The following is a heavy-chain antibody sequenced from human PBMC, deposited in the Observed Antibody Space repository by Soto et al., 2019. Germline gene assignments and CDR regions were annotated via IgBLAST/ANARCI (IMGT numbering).Heavy chain of an antibody. Sequence: QVQLVESGGGVVQPGRSLRLSCAASGFTLSSYPIHWVRQAPGKGLELLAVISYDGSNENYADSVKGRFTISRDNSKNTVDLQMNSLRAEDTAVYYCARVYDTSGYYVVDAFDVWGQGTMVTVSS. D-gene: IGHD3-22*01. CDR3: ARVYDTSGYYVVDAFDV. CDR1: GFTLSSYP. J-gene: IGHJ3*01. V-gene: IGHV3-30-3*01. CDR2: ISYDGSNE.